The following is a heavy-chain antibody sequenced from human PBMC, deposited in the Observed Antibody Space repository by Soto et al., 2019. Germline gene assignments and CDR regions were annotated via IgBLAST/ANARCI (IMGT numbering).Heavy chain of an antibody. Sequence: SETLSITCAFSVVSISSGGYSCSWIRQPPGKGLEWIGYIYHSGSTYYNPSLKSRVTISVDRSKNQFSLKLSSVTAADTAVYYCARVCRVGAWGWCFEPWGQGTLVTVSS. CDR2: IYHSGST. J-gene: IGHJ5*02. CDR1: VVSISSGGYS. CDR3: ARVCRVGAWGWCFEP. V-gene: IGHV4-30-2*01. D-gene: IGHD1-26*01.